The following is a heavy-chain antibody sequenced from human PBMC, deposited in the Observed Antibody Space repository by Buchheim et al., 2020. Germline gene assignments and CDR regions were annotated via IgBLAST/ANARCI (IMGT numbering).Heavy chain of an antibody. J-gene: IGHJ5*02. Sequence: EVQLVESGGGLVQPGGSLRLSCAASGFTFSSYSMSWVRQAPGKGLEWVSYISRSSRTIYYADSVKGRFTISRDNAKNSLYLKMSSLRAEDTAVYHCARERDYGSGSPFCFDPWGQGTL. CDR1: GFTFSSYS. D-gene: IGHD3-10*01. CDR3: ARERDYGSGSPFCFDP. V-gene: IGHV3-48*01. CDR2: ISRSSRTI.